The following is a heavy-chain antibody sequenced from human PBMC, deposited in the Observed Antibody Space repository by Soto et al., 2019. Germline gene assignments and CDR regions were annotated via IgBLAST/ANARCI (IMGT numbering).Heavy chain of an antibody. J-gene: IGHJ6*02. CDR1: GFTFGSYA. CDR2: ISGSGGST. V-gene: IGHV3-23*01. D-gene: IGHD4-17*01. CDR3: AKDRTSSTDYGDYYYYYGMDV. Sequence: GGSLRLSCAASGFTFGSYAMSWVRQAPGKGLEWVSAISGSGGSTYYADSVKGRFTISRDNSKNTLYLQMNSLRAEDTAVYYCAKDRTSSTDYGDYYYYYGMDVWGQGTTVTVSS.